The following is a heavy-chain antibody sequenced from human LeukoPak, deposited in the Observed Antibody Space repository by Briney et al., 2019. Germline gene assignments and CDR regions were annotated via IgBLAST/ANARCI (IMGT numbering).Heavy chain of an antibody. J-gene: IGHJ3*02. CDR3: ARGNPYYYDSSGYSAFDI. Sequence: GGSLRLSCAASGFTFSSYGMHGVRQAPGKGLEGLAVIWYDGSNKYYADSVKGRFTISRDNSKNTLYLQMNSLRAEDTAVYYCARGNPYYYDSSGYSAFDIWGQGTMVTVSS. CDR1: GFTFSSYG. V-gene: IGHV3-33*01. CDR2: IWYDGSNK. D-gene: IGHD3-22*01.